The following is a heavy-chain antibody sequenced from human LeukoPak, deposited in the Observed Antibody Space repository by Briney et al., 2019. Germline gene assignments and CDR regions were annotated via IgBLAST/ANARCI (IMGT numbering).Heavy chain of an antibody. J-gene: IGHJ4*02. CDR2: IYYSGST. CDR3: ARGPARYSSGWYYFDS. Sequence: SETLSLTCTVSGGSISGYYWSWIRQPPGNGLEWIGYIYYSGSTKYNPSLKSRVSMSVDTSKNQFSLKLNSVTTADTAAYYCARGPARYSSGWYYFDSWGQGTLVTVSS. V-gene: IGHV4-59*01. D-gene: IGHD6-19*01. CDR1: GGSISGYY.